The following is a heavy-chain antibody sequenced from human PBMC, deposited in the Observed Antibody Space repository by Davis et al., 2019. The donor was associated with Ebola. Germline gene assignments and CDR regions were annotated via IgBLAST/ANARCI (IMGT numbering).Heavy chain of an antibody. CDR2: ISYDGSNK. CDR3: ARERWDIVVVPAASDYYYYYGMDV. V-gene: IGHV3-30-3*01. Sequence: PGGSLRLSCAASGFTFSSYAMHWVRQAPGKGLEWVAVISYDGSNKYYADSVKGRFTISRDNSKNTLYLQMNSLRAEDTAVYYCARERWDIVVVPAASDYYYYYGMDVWGQGTTVTVSS. D-gene: IGHD2-2*01. CDR1: GFTFSSYA. J-gene: IGHJ6*02.